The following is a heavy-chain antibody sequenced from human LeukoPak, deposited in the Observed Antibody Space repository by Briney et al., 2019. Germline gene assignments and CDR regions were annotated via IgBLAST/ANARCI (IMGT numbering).Heavy chain of an antibody. CDR3: ATLWRFDY. CDR2: IYHSGST. Sequence: SETLSLTCTVSGYSISSGYYWGWIRQPPGEGLEWIGSIYHSGSTYYNPSLKSRVTISVDTSKNQFSLKLSSVTAADTAVYYCATLWRFDYWGQGTLVTVSS. CDR1: GYSISSGYY. J-gene: IGHJ4*02. D-gene: IGHD3-3*01. V-gene: IGHV4-38-2*02.